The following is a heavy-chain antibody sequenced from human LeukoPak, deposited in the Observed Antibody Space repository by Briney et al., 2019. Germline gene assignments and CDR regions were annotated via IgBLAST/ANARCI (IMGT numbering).Heavy chain of an antibody. J-gene: IGHJ4*02. CDR3: AKKRPGDGDIFDY. Sequence: GGSLRLSCAASGFTFSSYGMHWIRQAPGRGLEWVAYIQYSGGIRKYADSVKGLFTISRDNSKNTLLLQMNTLKTEDTAVYYCAKKRPGDGDIFDYWGQGTLLTVSS. CDR1: GFTFSSYG. D-gene: IGHD2-21*02. V-gene: IGHV3-30*02. CDR2: IQYSGGIR.